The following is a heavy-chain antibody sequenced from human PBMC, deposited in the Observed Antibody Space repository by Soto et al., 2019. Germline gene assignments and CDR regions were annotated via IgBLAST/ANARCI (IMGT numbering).Heavy chain of an antibody. CDR3: ARHEGWTGPDQ. J-gene: IGHJ5*02. CDR2: IFQDGNT. D-gene: IGHD2-8*02. Sequence: QVHLQESGPGLVKPSETLSLTCAVSGASIGSGGWWSWVRQPPGKGLEWIAEIFQDGNTNYSPSLKSRVTISVDKSQNQFSLNVYSVTAADTAVYYCARHEGWTGPDQWGQGTLVTVSS. CDR1: GASIGSGGW. V-gene: IGHV4-4*02.